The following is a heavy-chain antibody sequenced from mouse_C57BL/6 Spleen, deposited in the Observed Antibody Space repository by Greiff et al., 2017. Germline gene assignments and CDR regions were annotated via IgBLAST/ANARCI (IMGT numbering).Heavy chain of an antibody. CDR3: ARDSSGPYYFDY. J-gene: IGHJ2*01. Sequence: VQLQQSGAELVKPGASVKLSCKASGYTFTSYWMHWVKQRPGQGLEWIGMIHPNSGSTNYNEKFKSKATLTVDKSSSTAYMQLSSLTSEDSAVYYCARDSSGPYYFDYWGQGTTLTVSS. V-gene: IGHV1-64*01. CDR1: GYTFTSYW. CDR2: IHPNSGST. D-gene: IGHD3-2*02.